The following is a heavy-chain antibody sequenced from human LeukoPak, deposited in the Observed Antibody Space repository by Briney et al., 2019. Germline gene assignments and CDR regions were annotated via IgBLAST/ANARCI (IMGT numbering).Heavy chain of an antibody. D-gene: IGHD1-26*01. CDR2: IYYSGST. J-gene: IGHJ3*02. CDR1: GGSISSYY. CDR3: ARATYYSGSRAFDI. V-gene: IGHV4-59*01. Sequence: SETLSLTCTVSGGSISSYYWSWIRQPPGKGLEWIGCIYYSGSTNYNPSLKSRVTISVDTSKNQFSLKLSSVTAADTAVYYCARATYYSGSRAFDIWGQGTMVTVSS.